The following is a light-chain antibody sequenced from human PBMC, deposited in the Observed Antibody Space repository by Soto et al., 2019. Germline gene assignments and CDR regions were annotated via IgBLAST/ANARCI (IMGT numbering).Light chain of an antibody. Sequence: DIQMTQSPSSLSASVGDRVTITCQASRDITSFLNWYQHKPGRAPKLLIYDASILEAGVPTRFSGSGSGTHFTFTISSLQPEDVATYYCQHCDYLPIFGPGTTVDFK. CDR3: QHCDYLPI. CDR1: RDITSF. CDR2: DAS. J-gene: IGKJ3*01. V-gene: IGKV1-33*01.